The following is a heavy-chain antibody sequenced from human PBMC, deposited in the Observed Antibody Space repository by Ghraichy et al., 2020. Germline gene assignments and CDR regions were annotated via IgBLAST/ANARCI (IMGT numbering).Heavy chain of an antibody. J-gene: IGHJ4*02. CDR1: GFTFSSYW. D-gene: IGHD3-3*01. V-gene: IGHV3-7*01. CDR2: IKQDGSEK. Sequence: GGSLRLSCAASGFTFSSYWMSWVRQAPGKGLEWVANIKQDGSEKYYLDSVKGRFTISRDNAKNSLYLQMNSLRAEDTAVYYCARPDGYYDFWSGLDYWGQGTLVTVSS. CDR3: ARPDGYYDFWSGLDY.